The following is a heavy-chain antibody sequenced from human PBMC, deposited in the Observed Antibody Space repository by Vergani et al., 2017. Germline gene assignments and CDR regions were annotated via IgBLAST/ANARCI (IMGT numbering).Heavy chain of an antibody. CDR1: GFTFSSYG. V-gene: IGHV3-30*18. CDR3: AKGGQWLVHWYFDL. J-gene: IGHJ2*01. D-gene: IGHD6-19*01. CDR2: ISYDGSNK. Sequence: QVQLVESGGGVVQPGRSLRLSCAASGFTFSSYGMHWVRQAPGKGLEWVAVISYDGSNKYYADSVKGRFTISRDNSKNTLYLQMNSLRAEDTAVYYCAKGGQWLVHWYFDLWGRGTLVTVSS.